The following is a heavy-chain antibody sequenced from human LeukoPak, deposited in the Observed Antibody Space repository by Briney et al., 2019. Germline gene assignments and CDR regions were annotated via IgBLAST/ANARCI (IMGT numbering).Heavy chain of an antibody. CDR1: GGSISSGSYF. Sequence: PSETLSLTCTVSGGSISSGSYFWSWIRQPAGKGLEWIGRIHTTGSTNYNPSLKSRVTISVDAFKNQFSLKLSSVTAADTAVYYCARDGECSSTSCYEDWFDPWGQGTLVTVSS. V-gene: IGHV4-61*02. CDR3: ARDGECSSTSCYEDWFDP. CDR2: IHTTGST. J-gene: IGHJ5*02. D-gene: IGHD2-2*03.